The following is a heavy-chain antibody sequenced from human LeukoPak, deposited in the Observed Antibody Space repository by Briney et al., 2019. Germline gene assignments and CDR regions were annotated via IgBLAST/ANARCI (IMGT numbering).Heavy chain of an antibody. D-gene: IGHD3-22*01. V-gene: IGHV1-2*02. CDR1: GYTFTGYY. CDR3: ARDPAEYYYDSSGYSNFDY. Sequence: ASVKVSCKASGYTFTGYYMHWVRQAPGQGLEWMGWINPNSGGTNYSQKFQGRVTMTRDTSISTAYMELSRLRSDDTAVYYCARDPAEYYYDSSGYSNFDYWGQGTLVTVSS. J-gene: IGHJ4*02. CDR2: INPNSGGT.